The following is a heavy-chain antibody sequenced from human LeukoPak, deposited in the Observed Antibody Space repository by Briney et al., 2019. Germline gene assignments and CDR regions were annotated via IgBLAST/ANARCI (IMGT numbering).Heavy chain of an antibody. V-gene: IGHV1-2*02. CDR2: INPNSGGT. D-gene: IGHD3-22*01. CDR3: ARESHYYYDSSGYGS. CDR1: GYTFTGYY. Sequence: ASVKVSCKASGYTFTGYYMHWVRQAPGQGLEWMGWINPNSGGTNYAQKFQGRVTMTRDTSISTAYMELSRLRSDDTAVYYCARESHYYYDSSGYGSWGQGTLVTVSS. J-gene: IGHJ4*02.